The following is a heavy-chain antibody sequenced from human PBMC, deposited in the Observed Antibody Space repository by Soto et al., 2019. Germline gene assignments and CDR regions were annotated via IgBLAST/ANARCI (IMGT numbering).Heavy chain of an antibody. J-gene: IGHJ3*02. Sequence: ASVKVSCKASGYTFTSYGISWVRQAPGQGLEWMGWISAYNGNTNYAQKLQGRVTMTTDTSTSTAYMELRSLRSEHTAVYYCARAIYQDSSGRSPDAFDIWGQAKMVYVS. CDR3: ARAIYQDSSGRSPDAFDI. V-gene: IGHV1-18*01. CDR1: GYTFTSYG. CDR2: ISAYNGNT. D-gene: IGHD3-22*01.